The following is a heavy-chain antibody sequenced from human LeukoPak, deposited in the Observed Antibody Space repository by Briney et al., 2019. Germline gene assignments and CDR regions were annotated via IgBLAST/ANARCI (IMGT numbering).Heavy chain of an antibody. J-gene: IGHJ3*02. D-gene: IGHD2/OR15-2a*01. Sequence: PGGSLRPSCAASGFTFSSYSMNWVRQAPGKGLEWVSSISSSSSYIYYADSAKGRFTISRDNAKNSLYLQMNSLRVEDTAVYYCARTGRTTLAFDIWGQGTMVTVSS. CDR3: ARTGRTTLAFDI. CDR1: GFTFSSYS. V-gene: IGHV3-21*01. CDR2: ISSSSSYI.